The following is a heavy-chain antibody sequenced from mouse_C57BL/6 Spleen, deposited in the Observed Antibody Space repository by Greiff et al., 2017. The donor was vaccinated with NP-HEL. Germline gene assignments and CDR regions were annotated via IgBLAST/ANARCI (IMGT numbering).Heavy chain of an antibody. CDR2: IYPGGGYT. CDR3: ARLAYDGYYYAMDY. D-gene: IGHD2-3*01. Sequence: QVQLQQSGAELVRPGTSVKMSCKASGYTFTNYWIGWAKQRPGHGLEWIGDIYPGGGYTNYNEKFKGKATLTADKSSSTAYMQFSSLTSEDSAIYYCARLAYDGYYYAMDYWGQGTSVTVSS. J-gene: IGHJ4*01. V-gene: IGHV1-63*01. CDR1: GYTFTNYW.